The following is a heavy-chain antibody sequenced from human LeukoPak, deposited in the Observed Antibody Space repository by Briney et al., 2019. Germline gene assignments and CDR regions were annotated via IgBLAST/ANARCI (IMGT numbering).Heavy chain of an antibody. CDR1: GGTFSSYA. CDR3: ATDHSMANTAWWFDP. J-gene: IGHJ5*02. D-gene: IGHD5-24*01. Sequence: SVKVSCKASGGTFSSYAISWVRQAPGQGLEWMGGIIPIFGTASYAQKFQGRITMTRDTSTSTVYMELSSLRSEDTAFYYCATDHSMANTAWWFDPWGQGTLVTVSS. CDR2: IIPIFGTA. V-gene: IGHV1-69*05.